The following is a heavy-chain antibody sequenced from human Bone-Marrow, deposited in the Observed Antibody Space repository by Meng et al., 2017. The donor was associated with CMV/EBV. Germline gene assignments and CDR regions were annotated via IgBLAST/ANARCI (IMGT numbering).Heavy chain of an antibody. CDR3: ARLTPTYSSATFDY. D-gene: IGHD2/OR15-2a*01. CDR2: ISGRGDDT. J-gene: IGHJ4*02. V-gene: IGHV3-23*01. CDR1: GFSFSNYA. Sequence: VHVLEFGGNLGQPGGSRRLSCAASGFSFSNYAMTWVRQAPGRGLEWVSTISGRGDDTYYADSGKGRFTISRDNSKNTLYLQMNSLRAEDTAIYYCARLTPTYSSATFDYWGPGTLVTVSS.